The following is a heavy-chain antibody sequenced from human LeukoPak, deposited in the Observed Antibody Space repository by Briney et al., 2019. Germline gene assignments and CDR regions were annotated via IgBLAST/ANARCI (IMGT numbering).Heavy chain of an antibody. D-gene: IGHD6-19*01. CDR3: ARAAIAVAGDYHYHYMDI. CDR1: GYTFTGHY. Sequence: GASVTVSFPASGYTFTGHYMHWVRQAPGQGLAWMGRIYPTSGELHYSHIFEARVTMTRDTSISTAYMELSSLTSDDTAVYYCARAAIAVAGDYHYHYMDIWGKGTTVTVSS. CDR2: IYPTSGEL. V-gene: IGHV1-2*06. J-gene: IGHJ6*03.